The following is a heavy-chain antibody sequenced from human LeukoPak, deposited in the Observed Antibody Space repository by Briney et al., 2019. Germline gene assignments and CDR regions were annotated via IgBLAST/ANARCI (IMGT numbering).Heavy chain of an antibody. J-gene: IGHJ5*02. V-gene: IGHV3-48*01. Sequence: GGSLRLSCAASGFTFSSYAMNWVRQAPGRGLEWVSYIGPSGTSIYYADSVKGRFTISRDNARTSLYLQMNSLRAEDTAVYYCARGRARWLQFSDWFDPWGQGTLVTVSS. CDR2: IGPSGTSI. CDR1: GFTFSSYA. D-gene: IGHD5-24*01. CDR3: ARGRARWLQFSDWFDP.